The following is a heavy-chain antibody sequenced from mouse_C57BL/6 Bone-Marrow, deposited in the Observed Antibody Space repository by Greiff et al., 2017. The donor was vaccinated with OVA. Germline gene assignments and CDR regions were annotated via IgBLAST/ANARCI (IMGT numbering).Heavy chain of an antibody. D-gene: IGHD2-4*01. J-gene: IGHJ3*01. Sequence: QVQLQQSGPELVKPGASVKISCKASGYAFSSSWMNWVKQRPGKGLEWIGRIYPGDGDTNYNGKFKGKATLTADKSSSTAYMQLSSLTSEDSAVYFCARGDYDYLPWFAYWGQGTLVTVSA. CDR3: ARGDYDYLPWFAY. CDR1: GYAFSSSW. CDR2: IYPGDGDT. V-gene: IGHV1-82*01.